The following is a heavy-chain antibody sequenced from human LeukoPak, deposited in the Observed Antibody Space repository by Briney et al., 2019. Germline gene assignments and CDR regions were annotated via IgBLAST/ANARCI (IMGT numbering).Heavy chain of an antibody. D-gene: IGHD3-16*02. J-gene: IGHJ4*02. CDR3: AKGGSYRSQPYFDY. V-gene: IGHV3-30*04. Sequence: GGSLRLSCAASGFTFSSYAMHWVRQAPGKGLEWVAVISYDGSNKYYADSVKGRFTISRDNSKNTVYLQMNSLRAEDTAVYYCAKGGSYRSQPYFDYWGQGTPVTVSS. CDR1: GFTFSSYA. CDR2: ISYDGSNK.